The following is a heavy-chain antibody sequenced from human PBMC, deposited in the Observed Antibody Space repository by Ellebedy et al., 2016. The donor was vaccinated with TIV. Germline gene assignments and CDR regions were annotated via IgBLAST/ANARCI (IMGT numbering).Heavy chain of an antibody. CDR3: ARVLLTYFDY. CDR1: GYSFTSYW. D-gene: IGHD2-21*02. CDR2: IYPADSET. Sequence: KVSCKGSGYSFTSYWIGWVRQMPGKGLEWMGIIYPADSETRYSPSFQGQVTISADKSISTAYLQWSSLKASDTAMYFCARVLLTYFDYWGQGALVTVSS. J-gene: IGHJ4*02. V-gene: IGHV5-51*01.